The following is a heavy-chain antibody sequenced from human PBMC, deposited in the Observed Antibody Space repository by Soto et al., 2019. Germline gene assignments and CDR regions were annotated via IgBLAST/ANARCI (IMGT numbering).Heavy chain of an antibody. CDR1: GFTVSSYW. Sequence: PVGSLRLSCAASGFTVSSYWMSWFRQAPGKGLEWVGFIRSKAYGGTTEYAASVKGRFTISRDDSKSIAYLQMNSLKTEDTAVYYCTRDHPYYDSTMYYFDYWGQGTLVTVSS. J-gene: IGHJ4*02. CDR2: IRSKAYGGTT. D-gene: IGHD3-22*01. V-gene: IGHV3-49*03. CDR3: TRDHPYYDSTMYYFDY.